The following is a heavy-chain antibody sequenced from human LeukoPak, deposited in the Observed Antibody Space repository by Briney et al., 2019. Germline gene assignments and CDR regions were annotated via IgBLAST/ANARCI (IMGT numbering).Heavy chain of an antibody. CDR3: AREEDVAAAGPFDY. D-gene: IGHD6-13*01. Sequence: GASVKVSCKASGYTFTSYDINWVRQATGQGLEWMGWMNPNSGNTGYAQKFQGRVTMTRNTSISTAYMELSSLRSEDTAVYYCAREEDVAAAGPFDYWGQGTLVTVSS. CDR2: MNPNSGNT. CDR1: GYTFTSYD. V-gene: IGHV1-8*01. J-gene: IGHJ4*02.